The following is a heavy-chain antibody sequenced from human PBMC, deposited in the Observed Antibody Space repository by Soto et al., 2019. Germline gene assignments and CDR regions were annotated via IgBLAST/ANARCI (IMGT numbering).Heavy chain of an antibody. D-gene: IGHD1-7*01. V-gene: IGHV4-4*07. CDR2: IHSSGTT. J-gene: IGHJ4*02. CDR3: ARDLIIGPSYSDY. Sequence: SETLSLTCTVSSGSINSFYWSWIRQPAGKGLEWIGRIHSSGTTNYNPSLKSRVTMSVDTSRNQFSLKLTSVTAADTAVYYCARDLIIGPSYSDYWAKGVLVTVSS. CDR1: SGSINSFY.